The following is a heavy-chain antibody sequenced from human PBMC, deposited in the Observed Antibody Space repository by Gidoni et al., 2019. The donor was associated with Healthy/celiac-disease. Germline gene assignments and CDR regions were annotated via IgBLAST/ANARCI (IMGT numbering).Heavy chain of an antibody. J-gene: IGHJ4*02. CDR3: ARQFSGSGSYPFDY. D-gene: IGHD3-10*01. CDR2: INHSGST. V-gene: IGHV4-34*01. Sequence: QVQLQQWGAGLLKPSETLSLTCAVYGGSFSGYYWSWIRQPPGKGLEWIGEINHSGSTNYNPSLKSRVTISVDTSKNQFSLKLSSVTAADTAVYYCARQFSGSGSYPFDYWGQGTLVTVSS. CDR1: GGSFSGYY.